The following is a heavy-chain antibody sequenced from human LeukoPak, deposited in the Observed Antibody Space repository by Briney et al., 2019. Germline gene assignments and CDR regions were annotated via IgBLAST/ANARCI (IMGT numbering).Heavy chain of an antibody. Sequence: GGSLRLSCAASGFTFSSYWMHWVRRAPGKGLVWVSRINTDGSSTSYADSVKGRFTISRDNAKNTLYLQMNSLRAEDTAVYYCAREEAYYYYYMDVWGKGTTVTVSS. J-gene: IGHJ6*03. V-gene: IGHV3-74*01. CDR3: AREEAYYYYYMDV. CDR2: INTDGSST. CDR1: GFTFSSYW.